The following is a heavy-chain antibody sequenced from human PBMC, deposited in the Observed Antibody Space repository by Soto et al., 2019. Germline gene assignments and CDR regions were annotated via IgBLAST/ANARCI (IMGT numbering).Heavy chain of an antibody. Sequence: QVQLVQSGAEVKKPGSSVKVSCKASGGTFSSYAISWVRQAPGQGLEWMGGIIPIFGTANYAQKFQGRVTITADKSTSTAYMELSSLRSEDTAVYYCALGLEEGVTKPFIVATRSLDYWGQGTLVTVSS. D-gene: IGHD5-12*01. V-gene: IGHV1-69*06. CDR1: GGTFSSYA. CDR3: ALGLEEGVTKPFIVATRSLDY. CDR2: IIPIFGTA. J-gene: IGHJ4*02.